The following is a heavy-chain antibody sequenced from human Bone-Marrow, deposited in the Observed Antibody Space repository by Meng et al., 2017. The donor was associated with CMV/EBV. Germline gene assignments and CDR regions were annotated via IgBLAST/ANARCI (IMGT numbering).Heavy chain of an antibody. J-gene: IGHJ4*02. CDR2: VYHSGGT. Sequence: SETLSLTCAGYGGSFSGYHWSWIRQPPGKGPEWIGEVYHSGGTNYDPSLKRRVTISLDTSKNHFSLKLSSVAAADTGVYYCASQNVWSGDAYWGQGTLVTVSS. V-gene: IGHV4-34*01. CDR1: GGSFSGYH. CDR3: ASQNVWSGDAY. D-gene: IGHD3-3*01.